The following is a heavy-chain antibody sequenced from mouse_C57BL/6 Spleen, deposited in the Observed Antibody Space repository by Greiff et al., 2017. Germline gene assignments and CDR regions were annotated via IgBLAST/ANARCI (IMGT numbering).Heavy chain of an antibody. CDR2: IYPGSGST. CDR1: GYTFTSYW. J-gene: IGHJ2*01. V-gene: IGHV1-55*01. D-gene: IGHD1-2*01. CDR3: ARDGGFTTAEGFDY. Sequence: QVQLQQPGAELVKPGASVKMSCKASGYTFTSYWITWVKQRPGQGLEWIGDIYPGSGSTNYNEKFKSKATLTVDTSSSTAYMQLSSRTSEDSAVYYCARDGGFTTAEGFDYWGQGTTLTVSS.